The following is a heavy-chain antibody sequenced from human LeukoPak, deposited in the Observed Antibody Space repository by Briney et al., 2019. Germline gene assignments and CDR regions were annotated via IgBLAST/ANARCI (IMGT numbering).Heavy chain of an antibody. CDR2: IIPIFGTA. V-gene: IGHV1-69*13. J-gene: IGHJ6*03. D-gene: IGHD4-17*01. CDR1: GGTFSSYA. CDR3: ARAPHTYTVTTWEGYYYYMDV. Sequence: AASVKVSCKASGGTFSSYAISWVRQAPGQGLEWMGGIIPIFGTANYAQKFQGRVTITADESTSTAYMELSSLRSEDTAVYYCARAPHTYTVTTWEGYYYYMDVWGKGTTVTISS.